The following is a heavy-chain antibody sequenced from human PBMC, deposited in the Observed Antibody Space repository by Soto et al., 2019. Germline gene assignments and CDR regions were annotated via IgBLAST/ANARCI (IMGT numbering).Heavy chain of an antibody. D-gene: IGHD3-22*01. CDR3: ASHYDSSGYYYRGLDD. Sequence: QVQLVQSGAEVKKPGSSVKVSCKASGGTFSSYAISWVRQAPGQGLEWMGGIIPIFGTADYAQKFQGRVTITADESTSTGNMELSSLRSEDTAVYYCASHYDSSGYYYRGLDDWGQGTLVTVSS. J-gene: IGHJ4*02. CDR1: GGTFSSYA. CDR2: IIPIFGTA. V-gene: IGHV1-69*12.